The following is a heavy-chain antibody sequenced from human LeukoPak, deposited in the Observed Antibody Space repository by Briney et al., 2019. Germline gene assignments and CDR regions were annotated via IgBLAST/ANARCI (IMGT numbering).Heavy chain of an antibody. V-gene: IGHV1-46*01. CDR2: INPSGGST. J-gene: IGHJ6*03. CDR1: GYTFTSYG. Sequence: EASVKVSRKASGYTFTSYGISWVRQAPGQGLEWMGIINPSGGSTSYAQKFQGRVTMTRDMSTSTVYMELSSLRSEDTAVYYCARDGPYGSGSYYYYYYYMDVWGKGTTVTVSS. CDR3: ARDGPYGSGSYYYYYYYMDV. D-gene: IGHD3-10*01.